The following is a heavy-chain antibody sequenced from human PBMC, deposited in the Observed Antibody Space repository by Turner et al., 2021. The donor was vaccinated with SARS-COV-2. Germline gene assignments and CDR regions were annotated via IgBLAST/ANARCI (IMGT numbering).Heavy chain of an antibody. D-gene: IGHD6-13*01. Sequence: EVQLVESGGGLVKPGGSLRLSCAASGFAFSSYSMNWVRQAAGKGLGWVSAITSSSSYIYYADSVKGRVTISRDNAKNSLYLQMNSLRAEDTAVYYCATIAAAGIAVYHYYGMDVWGQGTTVTVSS. V-gene: IGHV3-21*01. CDR3: ATIAAAGIAVYHYYGMDV. J-gene: IGHJ6*02. CDR1: GFAFSSYS. CDR2: ITSSSSYI.